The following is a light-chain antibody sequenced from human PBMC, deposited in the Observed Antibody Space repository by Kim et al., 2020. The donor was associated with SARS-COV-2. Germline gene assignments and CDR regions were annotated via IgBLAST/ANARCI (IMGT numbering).Light chain of an antibody. CDR2: AAS. J-gene: IGKJ1*01. CDR1: QGIANY. CDR3: QKYDGAPQT. Sequence: ASVGDRVTITCRASQGIANYLAWYQQRPGNVPSLLIYAASVLQAGVPARFSGSGFGTHFTLTITSLQPEDAATYYCQKYDGAPQTFGQGTKVDIK. V-gene: IGKV1-27*01.